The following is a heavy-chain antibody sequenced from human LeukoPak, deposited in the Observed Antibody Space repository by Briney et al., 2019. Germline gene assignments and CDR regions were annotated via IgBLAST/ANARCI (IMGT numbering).Heavy chain of an antibody. V-gene: IGHV4-59*01. D-gene: IGHD3-10*01. J-gene: IGHJ4*02. CDR3: ARARGSGSFNRAFDY. Sequence: SETLSLTCGVSGGSISSYYWSWIRQPPGKGLEWIGYIYYSGSTNYNPSLKSRVTISVDTSKNQFSLKLSSVTAADTAVYYCARARGSGSFNRAFDYWGQGTLVTVSS. CDR1: GGSISSYY. CDR2: IYYSGST.